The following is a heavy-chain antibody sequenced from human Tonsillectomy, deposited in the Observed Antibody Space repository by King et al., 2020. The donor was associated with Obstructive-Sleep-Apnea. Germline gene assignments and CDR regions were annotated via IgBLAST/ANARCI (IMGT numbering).Heavy chain of an antibody. D-gene: IGHD6-13*01. CDR3: ARDIGVAAAAHDY. Sequence: VQLVESGGGLVKPGGSLRLSFAASVFTFSIDSMNWVRQAPGGGLECVSSSRRCRWYIYYGDSVKGRFTIYRDNAKNSLYLQMNSLRAEDTAVYYCARDIGVAAAAHDYWGQGTLVTVSS. CDR1: VFTFSIDS. V-gene: IGHV3-21*01. CDR2: SRRCRWYI. J-gene: IGHJ4*02.